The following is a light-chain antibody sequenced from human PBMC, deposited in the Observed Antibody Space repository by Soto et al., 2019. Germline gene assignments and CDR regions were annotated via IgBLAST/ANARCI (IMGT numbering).Light chain of an antibody. CDR1: QSVSRR. CDR2: GAS. V-gene: IGKV3-20*01. Sequence: EIVWTQSPGTLSLSPGGRATLSCRARQSVSRRLAWYQHRPGQSPRLLISGASMRASGVPVRFSGSGSGTDFTLTISRLEPEDFAVYYCQHYGETPITFGLGTRLEV. J-gene: IGKJ5*01. CDR3: QHYGETPIT.